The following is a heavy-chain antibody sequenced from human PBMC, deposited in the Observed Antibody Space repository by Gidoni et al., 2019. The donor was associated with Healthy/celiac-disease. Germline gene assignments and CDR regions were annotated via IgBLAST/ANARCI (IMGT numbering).Heavy chain of an antibody. Sequence: QVQLVQSGAEVKKPGSSVKVSCKASGGTCISYAISWGRQAPGQGLEWMGGIIPIFGTANYAQKLQGRVTITADESTSTAYMELSSLRSEDTAVYYCAADCSSTSCYTPGQYYFDYWGQGTLVTVSS. V-gene: IGHV1-69*01. CDR1: GGTCISYA. CDR3: AADCSSTSCYTPGQYYFDY. CDR2: IIPIFGTA. J-gene: IGHJ4*02. D-gene: IGHD2-2*02.